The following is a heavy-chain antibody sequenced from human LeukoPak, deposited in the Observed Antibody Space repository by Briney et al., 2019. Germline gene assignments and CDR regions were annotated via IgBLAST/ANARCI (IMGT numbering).Heavy chain of an antibody. CDR3: ARDSTIEAGTFFDS. V-gene: IGHV1-2*02. J-gene: IGHJ4*02. CDR2: INLNSGAT. CDR1: GYTFTDYH. D-gene: IGHD6-19*01. Sequence: ASVKVTCEASGYTFTDYHMHWLRQAPGQGLEWIGWINLNSGATKYAQKFQGRVIMTRDTSISTAYMEVSSLRSDDTGVYYCARDSTIEAGTFFDSWGQGTLVTVSS.